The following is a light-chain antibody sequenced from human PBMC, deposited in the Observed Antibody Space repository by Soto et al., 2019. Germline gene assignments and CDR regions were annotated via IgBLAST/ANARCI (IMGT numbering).Light chain of an antibody. CDR3: QQRSNWPGT. Sequence: EIGLTQSPATLSLSPGERATLSCRASQSVSSYLAWYQQKPGQAPMLLIYDASARATGIPARFSGSGSGTDCTLTISSLEPEDVAVYYCQQRSNWPGTFGRGTKLEIK. J-gene: IGKJ2*01. CDR1: QSVSSY. CDR2: DAS. V-gene: IGKV3-11*01.